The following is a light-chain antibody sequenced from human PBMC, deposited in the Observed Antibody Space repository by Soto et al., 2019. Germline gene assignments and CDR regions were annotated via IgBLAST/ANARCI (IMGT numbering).Light chain of an antibody. CDR2: RNN. V-gene: IGLV1-47*01. J-gene: IGLJ3*02. Sequence: QPVLTQPPSASGTPGQSVTISCSGSSSNIGTNYVFWYQQLPVTAPKLLIYRNNERPSGVPDRISGSKSGTSASLAISGLRSEDEAVSHCAVWDDSLRGWVFGGGTKLTVL. CDR1: SSNIGTNY. CDR3: AVWDDSLRGWV.